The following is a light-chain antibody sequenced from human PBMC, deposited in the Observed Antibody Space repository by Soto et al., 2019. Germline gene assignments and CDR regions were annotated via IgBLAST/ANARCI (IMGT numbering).Light chain of an antibody. J-gene: IGKJ5*01. Sequence: DLVMTQSPLSLPVTPGEPASISCRSSQSLLHSNGYNYLDWYLQKPGQSPQLLIYLGSNRAPGAPDRFSGSGSGTDFRLNISRVEAEDVGVYYCMQALQTPITFGQGTRLEIK. CDR3: MQALQTPIT. V-gene: IGKV2-28*01. CDR2: LGS. CDR1: QSLLHSNGYNY.